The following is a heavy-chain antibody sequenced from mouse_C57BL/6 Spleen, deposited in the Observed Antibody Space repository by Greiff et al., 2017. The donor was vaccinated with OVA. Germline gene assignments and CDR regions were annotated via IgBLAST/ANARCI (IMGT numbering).Heavy chain of an antibody. CDR2: ISSGGDYI. CDR3: TSDYYGSRWYFDV. D-gene: IGHD1-1*01. Sequence: EVLLVESGAGLVKPGGSLKLSCAASGFTFSSYAMSWVRQTPEQRLEWVAYISSGGDYIYYADTLKGRFTISRDKAMDTLYLQMSSLKSEDTAMYYCTSDYYGSRWYFDVWGKGTTVTVSS. V-gene: IGHV5-9-1*02. CDR1: GFTFSSYA. J-gene: IGHJ1*03.